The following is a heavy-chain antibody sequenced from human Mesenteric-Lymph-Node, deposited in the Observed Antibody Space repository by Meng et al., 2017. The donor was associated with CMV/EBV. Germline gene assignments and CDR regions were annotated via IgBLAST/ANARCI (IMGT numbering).Heavy chain of an antibody. J-gene: IGHJ4*02. CDR1: GGTFSSYA. CDR3: AREGTVTSCFDY. D-gene: IGHD2-2*01. CDR2: IIPIFGTA. V-gene: IGHV1-69*05. Sequence: SVKVSCKASGGTFSSYAISWLRQAPGQGLEWMGGIIPIFGTANYAQKFQGRVTITTDESTSTAYMELSSLRSEDTAVYYCAREGTVTSCFDYWGQGTLVTVSS.